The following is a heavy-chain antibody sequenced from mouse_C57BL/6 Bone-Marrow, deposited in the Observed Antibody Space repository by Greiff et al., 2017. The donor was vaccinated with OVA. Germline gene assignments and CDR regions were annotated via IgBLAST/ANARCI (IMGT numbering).Heavy chain of an antibody. Sequence: VQLQQSGAELVRPGTSVKMSCKASGYTFTNYWIGWAKQRPGHGLEWIGDIYPGGGYTNYNEKFKGKATLTADKSSSTAYMQFSSLTSEDSAIYYCARSLYYYGFHFDYWGQGTTLTVSS. J-gene: IGHJ2*01. CDR1: GYTFTNYW. D-gene: IGHD1-1*01. V-gene: IGHV1-63*01. CDR2: IYPGGGYT. CDR3: ARSLYYYGFHFDY.